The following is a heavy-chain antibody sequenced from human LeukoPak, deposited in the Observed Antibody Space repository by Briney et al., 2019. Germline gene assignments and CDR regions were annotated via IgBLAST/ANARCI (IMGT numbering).Heavy chain of an antibody. Sequence: ASVKVSCKASGYTFTGYYLHWVRQAPGQGLEWMAWIHPNSGGTNYAQKFQGRVTMTRDTSISTAYMELTSLRSDDTAVHYCARLWGYLDAYDIWGQGTMVTVSS. CDR2: IHPNSGGT. D-gene: IGHD2-15*01. V-gene: IGHV1-2*02. J-gene: IGHJ3*02. CDR3: ARLWGYLDAYDI. CDR1: GYTFTGYY.